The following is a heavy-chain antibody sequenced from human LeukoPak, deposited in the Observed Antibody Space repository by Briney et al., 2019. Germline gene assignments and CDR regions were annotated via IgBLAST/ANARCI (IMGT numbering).Heavy chain of an antibody. D-gene: IGHD2-2*01. V-gene: IGHV4-59*08. CDR3: ARQKSASGTQNDY. CDR1: GGSISSYY. CDR2: IFYSGST. J-gene: IGHJ4*02. Sequence: SETLSLTCTVSGGSISSYYWSWIRQPPGKGLEWIGYIFYSGSTDYNPSLKSRVTMSVDTSKNQVSLRLSSVTAADTAVYYCARQKSASGTQNDYWGQGTLVTVSS.